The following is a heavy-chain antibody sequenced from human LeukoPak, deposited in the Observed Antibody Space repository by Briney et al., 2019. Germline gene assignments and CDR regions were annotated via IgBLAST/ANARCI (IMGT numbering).Heavy chain of an antibody. D-gene: IGHD6-13*01. CDR3: ARVSQQLVGYDY. CDR2: IKQDESEK. V-gene: IGHV3-7*01. Sequence: GGSLRLSCVFSGFTFSNYWMSWVRQAPGKGLEWVANIKQDESEKHYVDSVKGRFTISRDNAKNSLYLQMNSLRAEDTAVYYCARVSQQLVGYDYWGQGTLVTVSS. J-gene: IGHJ4*02. CDR1: GFTFSNYW.